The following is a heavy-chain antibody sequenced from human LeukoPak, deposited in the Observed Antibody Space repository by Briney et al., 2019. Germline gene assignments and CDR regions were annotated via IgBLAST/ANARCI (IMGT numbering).Heavy chain of an antibody. CDR1: GASISSGTYF. CDR3: ARHLIRGLTDTWFDP. V-gene: IGHV4-39*01. J-gene: IGHJ5*02. CDR2: IFYSGNT. D-gene: IGHD3-10*01. Sequence: KPSETLSLTCTVAGASISSGTYFWGWIRQPPGKGLEWIGSIFYSGNTHYNPSLESRASISVDTSKNQFSLKLSSVTAADTAFYYCARHLIRGLTDTWFDPWGRRTLVTVSS.